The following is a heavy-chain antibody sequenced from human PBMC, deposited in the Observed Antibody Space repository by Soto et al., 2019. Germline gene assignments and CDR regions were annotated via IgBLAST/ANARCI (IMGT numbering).Heavy chain of an antibody. J-gene: IGHJ4*02. CDR1: GGSISSYY. D-gene: IGHD6-19*01. CDR2: IYYSGST. CDR3: ARTSGWYRDYYFDY. V-gene: IGHV4-59*08. Sequence: PSETLSLTCTVSGGSISSYYWSWIRQPPGKGLEWIGYIYYSGSTNYNPSLKSRVTISVDTSKNQFSLKLSSVTAADTAVYYCARTSGWYRDYYFDYWGQGTLVTVSS.